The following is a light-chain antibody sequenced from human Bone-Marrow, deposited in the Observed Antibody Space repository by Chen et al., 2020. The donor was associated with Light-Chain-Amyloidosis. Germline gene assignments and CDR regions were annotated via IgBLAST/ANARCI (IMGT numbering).Light chain of an antibody. CDR1: DLPTKY. CDR2: RDT. Sequence: SYELTQPPSVSVSPGQTARITCSGDDLPTKYAYWYQQKPGQAPVLVIHRDTERPSGISERFSGSSAGTTATSTISGVQAEDEADSHCQSADSSGTYEVIFGGGTKLTVL. CDR3: QSADSSGTYEVI. J-gene: IGLJ2*01. V-gene: IGLV3-25*03.